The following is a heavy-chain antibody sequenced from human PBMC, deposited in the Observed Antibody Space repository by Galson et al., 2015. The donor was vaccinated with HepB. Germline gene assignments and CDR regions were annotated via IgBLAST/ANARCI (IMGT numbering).Heavy chain of an antibody. V-gene: IGHV3-30*18. CDR3: AKDLGHIGVVTATPGAFDI. Sequence: SLRLSCAASGFTFSSYGMHWVRQAPGKGLEWVAVISYDGSNKYYADSVKGRFTISRDNSKNTLYLQMNSLRAEDTAVCYCAKDLGHIGVVTATPGAFDIWGQGTMVTVSS. CDR1: GFTFSSYG. J-gene: IGHJ3*02. D-gene: IGHD2-21*02. CDR2: ISYDGSNK.